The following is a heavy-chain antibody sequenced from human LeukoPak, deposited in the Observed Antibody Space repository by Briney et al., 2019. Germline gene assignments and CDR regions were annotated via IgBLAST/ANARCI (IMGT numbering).Heavy chain of an antibody. Sequence: GVSLRLSCAASGLTFSGYAMSWVRQAPGKGLEWVSAISGSGGSTYYADSVKGRFTISRDNSKNTLYLQMNSLRAEDTAVYYCAKELAGSYGDYDYWGQGTLVTVSS. CDR2: ISGSGGST. J-gene: IGHJ4*02. CDR1: GLTFSGYA. D-gene: IGHD4-17*01. CDR3: AKELAGSYGDYDY. V-gene: IGHV3-23*01.